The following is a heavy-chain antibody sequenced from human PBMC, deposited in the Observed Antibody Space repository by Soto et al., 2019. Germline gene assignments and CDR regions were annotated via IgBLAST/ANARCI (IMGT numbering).Heavy chain of an antibody. J-gene: IGHJ6*02. Sequence: GASVKASCKASGYTFTGYYMHWVRQAPGQGLEWMGWINPNSGGTNYAQKFQGWVIMTRDTSISTAYMELSRLRSDDTAVYYCAREDWEHYYGMDVWGQGTTVTVSS. CDR1: GYTFTGYY. V-gene: IGHV1-2*04. CDR3: AREDWEHYYGMDV. CDR2: INPNSGGT. D-gene: IGHD3-9*01.